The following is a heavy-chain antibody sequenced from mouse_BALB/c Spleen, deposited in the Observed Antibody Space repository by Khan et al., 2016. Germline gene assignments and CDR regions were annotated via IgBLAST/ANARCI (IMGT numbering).Heavy chain of an antibody. Sequence: EVQLQESGPGLVKPSQSLSLTCTVTGYSITSDYAWNWIRQFPVNKLEWMGYISHSGSSSYKPSLKSRISITRDTSKNQFFLQLNSVTTEDTATYYCAILIYYYGSRFAYWGQGTLVTVSA. J-gene: IGHJ3*01. CDR1: GYSITSDYA. D-gene: IGHD1-1*01. CDR3: AILIYYYGSRFAY. V-gene: IGHV3-2*02. CDR2: ISHSGSS.